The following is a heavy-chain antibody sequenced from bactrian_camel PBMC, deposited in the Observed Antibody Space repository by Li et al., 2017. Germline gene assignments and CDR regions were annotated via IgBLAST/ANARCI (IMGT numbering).Heavy chain of an antibody. V-gene: IGHV3S53*01. CDR3: AAEETPCSYDVKIGEYTY. CDR1: GHPYPTTC. Sequence: QLVESGGGSVQAGGSLRLSCVGSGHPYPTTCMSWFRQAPGKQLEWVAAIDSDGTVTYADSVKGRFSISVDNAKNTLYLQMDNLKPEDTAMYYCAAEETPCSYDVKIGEYTYWGQGTQVTVS. CDR2: IDSDGTV. D-gene: IGHD3*01. J-gene: IGHJ4*01.